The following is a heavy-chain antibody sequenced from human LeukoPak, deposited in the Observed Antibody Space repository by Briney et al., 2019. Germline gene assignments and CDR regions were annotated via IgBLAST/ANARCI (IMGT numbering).Heavy chain of an antibody. J-gene: IGHJ4*02. CDR2: FSGSGGST. Sequence: PGGSLRLSCAASGFTFSSYAMSWVRQAPGKGLECISGFSGSGGSTYYADSVKGRFTISRDNAKNSLYLQMNSLRAEDTAVYYCARDYYGSGSFDYWGQGTLVTVSS. V-gene: IGHV3-23*01. CDR3: ARDYYGSGSFDY. CDR1: GFTFSSYA. D-gene: IGHD3-10*01.